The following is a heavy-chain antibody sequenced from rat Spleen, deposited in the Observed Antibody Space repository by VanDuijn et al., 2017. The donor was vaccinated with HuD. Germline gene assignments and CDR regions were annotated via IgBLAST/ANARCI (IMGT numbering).Heavy chain of an antibody. CDR3: EKGPRILRFDWFAD. CDR1: GFTFSNYG. Sequence: EVQLVESGGGLVQPGRSLKLSCAASGFTFSNYGMHWIRQAPGMGLEWIASISNARGITYYPDAVKGRFTITRDIANSTQYLRLNSLRSEDTATYYCEKGPRILRFDWFADWGGGALVTVSS. V-gene: IGHV5-19*01. J-gene: IGHJ3*01. D-gene: IGHD1-6*01. CDR2: ISNARGIT.